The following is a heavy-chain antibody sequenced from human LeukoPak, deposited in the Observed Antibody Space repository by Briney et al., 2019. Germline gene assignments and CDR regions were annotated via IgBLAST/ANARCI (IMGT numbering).Heavy chain of an antibody. Sequence: PSETLSLTCTVSGGSISSYYWSWIRQPPGKGLEWIGYIYTSGSTNYNPSLKSRVTISVDTSKNQFSLKLSSVTAADTAVYYCARHSGRFRGTGIGYWGQGTLVTVSS. CDR2: IYTSGST. V-gene: IGHV4-4*09. CDR3: ARHSGRFRGTGIGY. D-gene: IGHD3-10*01. J-gene: IGHJ4*02. CDR1: GGSISSYY.